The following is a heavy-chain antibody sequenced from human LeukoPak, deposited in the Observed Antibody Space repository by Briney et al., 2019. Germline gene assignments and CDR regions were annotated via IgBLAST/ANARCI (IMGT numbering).Heavy chain of an antibody. D-gene: IGHD5-12*01. V-gene: IGHV3-23*01. J-gene: IGHJ4*02. Sequence: GGSLRLSCAASGFTFSSYAMSWVRQAPGKGLEWVSAISGSGGSTYYADSVKGRFTISRDNSKNTLYLQMDSLRAEDTAVYYCAKVGAGYDQYYFDYWGQGTLVTVSS. CDR2: ISGSGGST. CDR3: AKVGAGYDQYYFDY. CDR1: GFTFSSYA.